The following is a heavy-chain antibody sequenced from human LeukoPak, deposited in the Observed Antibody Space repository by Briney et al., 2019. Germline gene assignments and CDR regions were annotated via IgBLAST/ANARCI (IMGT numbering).Heavy chain of an antibody. V-gene: IGHV3-66*01. CDR2: IYSGGTT. Sequence: GGSLRLSCAASGFIVSSNYMSWVGQAPGKGLEGVSVIYSGGTTYYADSVKGRFTISRDNRKNTLYLQMNSLRAEDTAVYYCARTRTYSYDSSGHYYPTHFDYWGQGTLVTVSS. CDR1: GFIVSSNY. CDR3: ARTRTYSYDSSGHYYPTHFDY. J-gene: IGHJ4*02. D-gene: IGHD3-22*01.